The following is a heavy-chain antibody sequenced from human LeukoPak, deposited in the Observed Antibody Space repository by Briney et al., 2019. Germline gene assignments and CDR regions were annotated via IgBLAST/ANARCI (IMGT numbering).Heavy chain of an antibody. J-gene: IGHJ6*03. CDR2: ISSSGSTI. CDR1: GFTLSDYY. Sequence: GGSLRLSCAASGFTLSDYYMSWIRQAPGKGLEWVSYISSSGSTIYYADSVKGRFTISRDNAKNSLYLQMNSLRAEDTAVYYCARDGSSYYYYYMDVWGKGTTVTVSS. D-gene: IGHD6-19*01. V-gene: IGHV3-11*01. CDR3: ARDGSSYYYYYMDV.